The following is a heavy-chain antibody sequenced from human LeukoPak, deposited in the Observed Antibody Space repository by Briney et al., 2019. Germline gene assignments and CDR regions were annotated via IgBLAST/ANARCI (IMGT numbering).Heavy chain of an antibody. CDR3: ARGQMTTVTDYYYYYGMDV. J-gene: IGHJ6*02. CDR1: GFTFSSYS. CDR2: TSSSSSYI. Sequence: GGSLRLSCAASGFTFSSYSMNWVRQAPGKGLEWVSSTSSSSSYIYYADSVKGRFTISRDNAKNSLYLQMNSLRAEDTAVYYCARGQMTTVTDYYYYYGMDVWGQGTTVTVSS. V-gene: IGHV3-21*01. D-gene: IGHD4-17*01.